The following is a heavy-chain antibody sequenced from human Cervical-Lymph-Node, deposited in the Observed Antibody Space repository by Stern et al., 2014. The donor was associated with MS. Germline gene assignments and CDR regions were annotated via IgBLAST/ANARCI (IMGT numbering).Heavy chain of an antibody. D-gene: IGHD3-3*01. CDR3: ARDQRGITIFGVVTDYYYLGMDV. CDR2: INPNTGGT. CDR1: GYIFTGYY. Sequence: VHLVESGAEVKKPGASVKVSCKTSGYIFTGYYIHWVRQAPGQGLEWMAWINPNTGGTKYAQKFQGRVTMSRDTSISTAYVELSSLTSDDTAVYYCARDQRGITIFGVVTDYYYLGMDVWGQGTTVTVSS. J-gene: IGHJ6*02. V-gene: IGHV1-2*02.